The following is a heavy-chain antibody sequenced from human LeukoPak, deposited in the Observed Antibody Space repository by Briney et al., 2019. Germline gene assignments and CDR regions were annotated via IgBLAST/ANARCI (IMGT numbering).Heavy chain of an antibody. Sequence: SETLSLTCTVSGGSISSSSYYWGWIRQPPGKGLEWIGSIYYSGSTYYNPSLKSRVTISVDTSKNQFSLKLSSVTAADTAVYYCARHRYYYRSGSYYGAPYYMDVWGKGTKVTISS. CDR3: ARHRYYYRSGSYYGAPYYMDV. CDR1: GGSISSSSYY. J-gene: IGHJ6*03. CDR2: IYYSGST. V-gene: IGHV4-39*01. D-gene: IGHD3-10*01.